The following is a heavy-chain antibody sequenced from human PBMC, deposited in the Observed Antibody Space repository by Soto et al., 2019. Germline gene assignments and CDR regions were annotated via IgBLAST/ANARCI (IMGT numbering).Heavy chain of an antibody. J-gene: IGHJ4*02. CDR1: GDSVSSNSAT. CDR3: ASVVGWYFDP. D-gene: IGHD6-19*01. V-gene: IGHV6-1*01. CDR2: TYYRSKWFN. Sequence: SQTLSLTCAISGDSVSSNSATWNWIRQSPSRGLEWLGRTYYRSKWFNDYALSVKSRIIINPDTSKNQFSLQLNSVTPEDTAVYDSASVVGWYFDPWGQGTLVTVSS.